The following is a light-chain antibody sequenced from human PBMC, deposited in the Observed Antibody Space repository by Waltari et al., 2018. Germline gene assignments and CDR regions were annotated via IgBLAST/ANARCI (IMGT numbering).Light chain of an antibody. Sequence: QSALTQPPSASGSPGQSVTISCSGTSSDIGGYDFVSWYHHPPGKPPRLSIFEVNKRPSGVPSRFSGSKSGNTASLTVSGLQPDDEGDCYCSSFALNTNHYVFGSGTKVTVL. CDR3: SSFALNTNHYV. CDR1: SSDIGGYDF. CDR2: EVN. V-gene: IGLV2-8*01. J-gene: IGLJ1*01.